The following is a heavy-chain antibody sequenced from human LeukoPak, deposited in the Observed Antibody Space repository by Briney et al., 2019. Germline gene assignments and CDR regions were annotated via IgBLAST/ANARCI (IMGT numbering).Heavy chain of an antibody. CDR1: GLTFSSYW. V-gene: IGHV3-7*01. CDR2: IKQDGREK. CDR3: ARGKRPRYCSGGSCYDWFDP. J-gene: IGHJ5*02. Sequence: GGSLRPSCAAAGLTFSSYWMSWVRQAPGKGLEWVANIKQDGREKYYVDSVRGRFTISRDNAKNTLYLQMNSLRAEDTAVYYCARGKRPRYCSGGSCYDWFDPWGQGTLVTVSS. D-gene: IGHD2-15*01.